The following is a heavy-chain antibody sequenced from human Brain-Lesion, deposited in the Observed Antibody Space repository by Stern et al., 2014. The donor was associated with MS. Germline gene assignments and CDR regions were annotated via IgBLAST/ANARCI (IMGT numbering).Heavy chain of an antibody. CDR2: IWSDGSNK. Sequence: QVQLVESGGGVVQPGRSLRLSCAASGFTFSSYGMHWVRQAPGKGLEWVAVIWSDGSNKYYADSVKGRFSISRDNSKNTLYLQMNSLRAEDTAVYYCASDSSSYYYYGMDVWGQGTTGTVSS. CDR3: ASDSSSYYYYGMDV. CDR1: GFTFSSYG. J-gene: IGHJ6*02. D-gene: IGHD6-13*01. V-gene: IGHV3-33*01.